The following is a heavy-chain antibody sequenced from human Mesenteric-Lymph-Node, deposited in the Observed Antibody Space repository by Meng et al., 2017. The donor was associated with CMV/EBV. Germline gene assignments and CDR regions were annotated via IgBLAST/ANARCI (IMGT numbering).Heavy chain of an antibody. CDR2: INPNSGGT. J-gene: IGHJ6*02. D-gene: IGHD1-26*01. V-gene: IGHV1-2*02. Sequence: ASVKVSCKASGYTFTGYYMHWVRQAPGQGLEWMGWINPNSGGTNYAQKFQGRVTMTRDTSISTAYMELRSLRSDDTAVYYCARDLSQQWELLSYYYGMDVWGQGTTVTVSS. CDR1: GYTFTGYY. CDR3: ARDLSQQWELLSYYYGMDV.